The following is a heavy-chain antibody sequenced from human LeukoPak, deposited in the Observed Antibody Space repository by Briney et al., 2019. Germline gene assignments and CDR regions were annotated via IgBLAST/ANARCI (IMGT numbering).Heavy chain of an antibody. J-gene: IGHJ4*02. CDR2: IYSGGST. V-gene: IGHV3-53*01. CDR3: ARTSSGYYSPDY. CDR1: GFTVSSNY. Sequence: PGGSLRLSCAASGFTVSSNYMSWVRQAPGKGLEWVSVIYSGGSTYYADSVKGRFTISRDNAKNSLYLKMNSLRAEDTAVYYCARTSSGYYSPDYWGQGTLVTVSS. D-gene: IGHD3-22*01.